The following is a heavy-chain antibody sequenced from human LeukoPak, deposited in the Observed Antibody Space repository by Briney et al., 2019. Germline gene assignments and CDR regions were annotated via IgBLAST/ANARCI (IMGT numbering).Heavy chain of an antibody. D-gene: IGHD6-19*01. CDR1: GCTFTGYY. CDR3: ARQGIAVADFDY. CDR2: INPNSGGT. J-gene: IGHJ4*02. V-gene: IGHV1-2*02. Sequence: ASVKVSCKASGCTFTGYYMHWVRQAPGQGLEWMGWINPNSGGTNYAQKFRGRVTMTRDTSISTAYMELSRLRSDDTAVYYCARQGIAVADFDYWGQGTLVTVSS.